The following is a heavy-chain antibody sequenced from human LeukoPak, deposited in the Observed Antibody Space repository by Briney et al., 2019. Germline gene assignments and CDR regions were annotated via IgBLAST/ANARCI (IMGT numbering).Heavy chain of an antibody. V-gene: IGHV3-21*01. CDR2: ISSSSSYI. J-gene: IGHJ6*02. CDR3: ARMDTGGYGMDV. CDR1: GFILSDHY. D-gene: IGHD5-18*01. Sequence: GGSLRLSCAASGFILSDHYMDWVRQAPGKGLEWVSSISSSSSYIYYADSVKGRFTISRDNAKNSLYLQMNSLRAEDTAVYYCARMDTGGYGMDVWGQGTTVTVSS.